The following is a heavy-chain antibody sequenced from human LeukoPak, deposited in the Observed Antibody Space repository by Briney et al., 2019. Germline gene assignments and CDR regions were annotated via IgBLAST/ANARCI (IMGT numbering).Heavy chain of an antibody. CDR3: ARHSSFFSPLYP. V-gene: IGHV4-39*01. CDR2: IYYSGNT. Sequence: SETLSLTCAVSGGSISGSSYYWGWIRQPPGKGLEWIGSIYYSGNTYYNPSLKSRLTISVDTSKNQFSLKLSSVTAADAAVYYCARHSSFFSPLYPWGQGTLVTVSS. D-gene: IGHD1-26*01. J-gene: IGHJ5*02. CDR1: GGSISGSSYY.